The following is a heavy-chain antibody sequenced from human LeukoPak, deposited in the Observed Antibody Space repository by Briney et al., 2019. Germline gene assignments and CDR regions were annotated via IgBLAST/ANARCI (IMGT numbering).Heavy chain of an antibody. CDR2: ISDTSAM. D-gene: IGHD5-12*01. V-gene: IGHV3-48*01. CDR1: GFSFSLYS. Sequence: PGGSLRLSCVASGFSFSLYSMKWVRQAPGKGLEWVSYISDTSAMYYADSVRGRFTISRDNAKNSLFLQMNSLRVEDTGVYYCARDGGYSGYDADCWGQGTLVTVSP. CDR3: ARDGGYSGYDADC. J-gene: IGHJ4*02.